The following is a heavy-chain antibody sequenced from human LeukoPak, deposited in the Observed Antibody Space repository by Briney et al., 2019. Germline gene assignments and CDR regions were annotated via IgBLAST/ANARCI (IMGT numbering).Heavy chain of an antibody. D-gene: IGHD4-17*01. CDR2: IIPIFGTA. J-gene: IGHJ3*02. CDR1: GGTFSSYA. V-gene: IGHV1-69*13. Sequence: ASVKVSCKASGGTFSSYAISWVRQAPGQGLEWMGGIIPIFGTANYAQKFQGRVTTTADESTSTAYMELSSLRSEDTAVYYCARDLEGNGDSPDIWGQGTMVTVSS. CDR3: ARDLEGNGDSPDI.